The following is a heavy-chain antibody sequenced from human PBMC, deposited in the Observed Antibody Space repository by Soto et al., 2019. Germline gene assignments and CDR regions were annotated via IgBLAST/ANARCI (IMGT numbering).Heavy chain of an antibody. CDR2: IYFTGNT. J-gene: IGHJ5*02. CDR1: GGSITRSSHF. V-gene: IGHV4-39*01. Sequence: SETLSLTCTASGGSITRSSHFWGWVRQPPGKGLEWIGTIYFTGNTYYTPSLKSRLTMSIDTSKNEFSLRLNSVTAADTAVYYCAGQTFTIAAASYGRSNWFDPWGPGTLVTVSS. CDR3: AGQTFTIAAASYGRSNWFDP. D-gene: IGHD6-25*01.